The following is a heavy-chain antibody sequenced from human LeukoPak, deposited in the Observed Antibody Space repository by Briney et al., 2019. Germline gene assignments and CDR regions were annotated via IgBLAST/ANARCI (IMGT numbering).Heavy chain of an antibody. Sequence: GGSLRLSCAASGFTFSSYWMSWVRQAPGKGLEWVASIKHDGSEKYYVASVKGRFTISRDNAKNSLYPQMNSLGAEDTAMYYCAKGWFGGKYFDYWGQGTLVTVSS. CDR3: AKGWFGGKYFDY. J-gene: IGHJ4*02. CDR2: IKHDGSEK. D-gene: IGHD3-10*01. CDR1: GFTFSSYW. V-gene: IGHV3-7*03.